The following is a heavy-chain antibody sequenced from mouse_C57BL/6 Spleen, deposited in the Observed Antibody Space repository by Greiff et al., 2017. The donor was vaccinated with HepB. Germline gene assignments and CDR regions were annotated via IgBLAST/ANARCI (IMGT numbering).Heavy chain of an antibody. Sequence: EVQGVESGGGLVKPGGSLKLSCAASGFTFSSYAMSWVRQTPEKRLEWVATISDGGSYTYYPDNVKGRFTISRDKAKNNLYLQMSHLKSEDTAMYYCARDRYGSSLYYAMDYWGQGTSVTVSS. J-gene: IGHJ4*01. CDR3: ARDRYGSSLYYAMDY. CDR1: GFTFSSYA. V-gene: IGHV5-4*01. D-gene: IGHD1-1*01. CDR2: ISDGGSYT.